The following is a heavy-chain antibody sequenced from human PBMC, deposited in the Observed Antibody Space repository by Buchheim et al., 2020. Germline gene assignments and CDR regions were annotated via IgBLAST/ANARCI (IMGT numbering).Heavy chain of an antibody. CDR3: ARTFSSSWSGADYYYYYYGMDV. CDR1: GGTFSSYA. V-gene: IGHV1-69*06. CDR2: IIPIFGTA. Sequence: QVQLVQSGAEVKKPGSSVKVSCKASGGTFSSYAISWVRQAPGQGLEWMGGIIPIFGTANYAQKFQGRVTITADKSTSTAYMELSSLRSEDTAVYYCARTFSSSWSGADYYYYYYGMDVWGQGTT. J-gene: IGHJ6*02. D-gene: IGHD6-13*01.